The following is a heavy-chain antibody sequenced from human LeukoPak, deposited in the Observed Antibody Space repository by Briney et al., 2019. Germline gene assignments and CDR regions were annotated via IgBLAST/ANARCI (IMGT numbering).Heavy chain of an antibody. CDR1: GGSFSGYY. Sequence: SETPSLTCAVYGGSFSGYYWSWIRQPPGKGLEWIGEINHSGSTNYNPSLKSRVTISVDTSKNQFSLKLSSVTAADTAVYYCARGKQQLATALDYWGQGTLVTVSS. D-gene: IGHD6-13*01. CDR3: ARGKQQLATALDY. V-gene: IGHV4-34*01. CDR2: INHSGST. J-gene: IGHJ4*02.